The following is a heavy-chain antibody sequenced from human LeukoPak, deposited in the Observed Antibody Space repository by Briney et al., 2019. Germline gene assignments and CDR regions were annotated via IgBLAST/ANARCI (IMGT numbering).Heavy chain of an antibody. V-gene: IGHV3-64D*06. CDR2: ISSNGGST. D-gene: IGHD3-10*01. Sequence: WGSLRLSCSASGFTFSSYAMHWVRQAPGKGLEYVSAISSNGGSTYYADSVKGRFTISRDNSKNTLYLQMSSLRAEDTAVYYCVKPITMVRGVMSFDYWGQGTLVTVSS. CDR1: GFTFSSYA. CDR3: VKPITMVRGVMSFDY. J-gene: IGHJ4*02.